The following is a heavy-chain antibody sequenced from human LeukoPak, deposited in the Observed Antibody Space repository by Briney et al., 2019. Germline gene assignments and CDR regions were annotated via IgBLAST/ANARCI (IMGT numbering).Heavy chain of an antibody. CDR2: IYNSGST. CDR3: ARAGDYGGPAH. J-gene: IGHJ4*02. V-gene: IGHV4-59*01. D-gene: IGHD4-23*01. CDR1: GGSISSYY. Sequence: PSETLSLTCTVSGGSISSYYWSWIRQPPGKGLEWIGYIYNSGSTKYNPSLKSRVTISVDTSKNQFSLKLSSVTAADTAVYYCARAGDYGGPAHWGQGTLVTVSS.